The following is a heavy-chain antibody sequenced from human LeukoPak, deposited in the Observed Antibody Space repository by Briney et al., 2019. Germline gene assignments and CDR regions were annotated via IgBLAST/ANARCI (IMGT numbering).Heavy chain of an antibody. V-gene: IGHV3-30*02. J-gene: IGHJ6*03. Sequence: RGSLRLSCAASGFTFSSYGMHWVRQAPGKGLEWVAFIRYDGSNKYYADSVKGRFTISRDNSKNTLYLQMNSLRAEDTAVYYCAKSVAGPPYYYYYYMDVWGKGTTVTVSS. CDR1: GFTFSSYG. CDR2: IRYDGSNK. CDR3: AKSVAGPPYYYYYYMDV. D-gene: IGHD6-19*01.